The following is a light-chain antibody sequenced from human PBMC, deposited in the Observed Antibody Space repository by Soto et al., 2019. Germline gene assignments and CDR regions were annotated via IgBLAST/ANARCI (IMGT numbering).Light chain of an antibody. CDR1: SSDVAIYNY. J-gene: IGLJ1*01. CDR3: CSYAGSYTFARNV. CDR2: DVS. Sequence: QSVLTQPRSVSGSPGQSVTISCTGTSSDVAIYNYISWYQQHPGEAPKLMIHDVSERPSGVPDRFSGSKSGNTASLTISGLQAEDEADYYYCSYAGSYTFARNVFGTGTKLTVL. V-gene: IGLV2-11*01.